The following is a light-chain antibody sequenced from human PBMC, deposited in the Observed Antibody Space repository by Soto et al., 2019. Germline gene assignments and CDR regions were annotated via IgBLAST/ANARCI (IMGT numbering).Light chain of an antibody. CDR2: GAS. CDR3: QQDGSSPPWT. Sequence: EIVLTQSPGTLSLSPRERATLSCRASQSVSSSYLAWYQQKPGQAPRLLIYGASSRATGIPDRFSGSGSGTDFTLTISRLEPADFAVYYCQQDGSSPPWTFGQGTKVEIK. J-gene: IGKJ1*01. CDR1: QSVSSSY. V-gene: IGKV3-20*01.